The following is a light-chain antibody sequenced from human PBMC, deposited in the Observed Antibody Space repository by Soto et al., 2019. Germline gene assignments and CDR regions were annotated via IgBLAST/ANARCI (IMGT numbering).Light chain of an antibody. J-gene: IGLJ1*01. V-gene: IGLV1-40*01. CDR1: SSNIGAGYD. Sequence: QSVLTQPPSVSGAPGQRVTISCTGSSSNIGAGYDVHWYQQLPGTAPKLLIYGNSNRPSGVPDRFSGSTSVNSASLTISGLQADDEADYYCCLYIGATTYVFGTGTKLTVL. CDR3: CLYIGATTYV. CDR2: GNS.